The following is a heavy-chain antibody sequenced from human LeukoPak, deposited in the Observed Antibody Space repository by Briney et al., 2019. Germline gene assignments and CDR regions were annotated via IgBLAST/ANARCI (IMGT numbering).Heavy chain of an antibody. CDR1: GYSISSGYY. CDR2: IYHSGST. D-gene: IGHD5-12*01. V-gene: IGHV4-38-2*02. Sequence: SETLSLTCTVSGYSISSGYYWGWIRQPPGKGLEWIGSIYHSGSTYYNPSLKSRVTISVDTSKNQFSLKLSSVTAADTAVYYCAEEVATIRAFDYWGQGTLVTVSS. CDR3: AEEVATIRAFDY. J-gene: IGHJ4*02.